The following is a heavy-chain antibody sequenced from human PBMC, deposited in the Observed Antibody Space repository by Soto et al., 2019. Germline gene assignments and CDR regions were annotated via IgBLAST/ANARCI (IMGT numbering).Heavy chain of an antibody. V-gene: IGHV1-46*01. J-gene: IGHJ4*02. CDR1: GYIFTNHY. CDR2: INPSGGST. Sequence: GASVKVSCKASGYIFTNHYIHWVRQAPGQGLEWMGIINPSGGSTNYLQKFQGRNTMTGDTSTSTVYMELSSLRSEDTAVYFCARADYYDSSGFYYDCWGQGSLVTVSS. CDR3: ARADYYDSSGFYYDC. D-gene: IGHD3-22*01.